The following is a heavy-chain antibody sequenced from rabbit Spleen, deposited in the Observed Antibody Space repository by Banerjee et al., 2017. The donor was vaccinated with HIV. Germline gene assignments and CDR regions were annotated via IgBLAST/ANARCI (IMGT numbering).Heavy chain of an antibody. CDR3: ARDLVGVIGWNFYL. V-gene: IGHV1S45*01. J-gene: IGHJ4*01. CDR1: GFSFSDREV. Sequence: QEQLVESGGGLVKPEGSLTLTCKASGFSFSDREVMCWVRQAPGKGLEWIACINAATGKPVYATWAKGRFTISRTSSTTVTLRMTSLTATDTATYFCARDLVGVIGWNFYLWGPGTLVTVS. D-gene: IGHD1-1*01. CDR2: INAATGKP.